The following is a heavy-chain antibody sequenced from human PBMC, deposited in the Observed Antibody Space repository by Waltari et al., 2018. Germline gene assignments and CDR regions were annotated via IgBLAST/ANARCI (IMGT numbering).Heavy chain of an antibody. Sequence: QVQLVQSGAEVKKPGASVTVSCKASGYTFTSYDINWVRQATGQGLGWMGWMDPNSGNTGIAKKFQGRVTMTRNTSISTAYMELSSLRSEDTAVYYCARGPDYVWGSYLHWGQGTLVTVSS. CDR1: GYTFTSYD. CDR2: MDPNSGNT. D-gene: IGHD3-16*02. V-gene: IGHV1-8*01. CDR3: ARGPDYVWGSYLH. J-gene: IGHJ4*02.